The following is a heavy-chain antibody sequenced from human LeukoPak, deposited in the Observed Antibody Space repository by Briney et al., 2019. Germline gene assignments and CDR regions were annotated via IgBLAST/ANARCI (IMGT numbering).Heavy chain of an antibody. Sequence: GGSLRLSCAASGFTFSSYWMHWVRQAPGKGRVWVSRINSDGSSTSYADSVKGRFTISRDKTKNTLYLQMNSLRAEDTAVYYCAKFYYDSSAYYYGIDYWGQGTLVTVSS. V-gene: IGHV3-74*01. CDR3: AKFYYDSSAYYYGIDY. CDR2: INSDGSST. D-gene: IGHD3-22*01. CDR1: GFTFSSYW. J-gene: IGHJ4*02.